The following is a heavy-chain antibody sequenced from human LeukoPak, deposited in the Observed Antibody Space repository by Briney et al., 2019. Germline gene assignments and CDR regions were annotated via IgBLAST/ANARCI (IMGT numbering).Heavy chain of an antibody. Sequence: PSQTLSLTCTVSGGSISSGGYYWSRIRQPPGKGLEWIGYIYHSGSTYYNPSLKSRVTISVDTSKNQFSLKLSSVTAADTAVYYCARRDSSGYYPDAFDIWGQGTMVTVSS. J-gene: IGHJ3*02. D-gene: IGHD3-22*01. V-gene: IGHV4-30-2*01. CDR3: ARRDSSGYYPDAFDI. CDR2: IYHSGST. CDR1: GGSISSGGYY.